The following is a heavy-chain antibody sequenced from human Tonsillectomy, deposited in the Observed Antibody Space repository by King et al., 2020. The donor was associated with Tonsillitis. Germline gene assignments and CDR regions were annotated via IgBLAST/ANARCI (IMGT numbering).Heavy chain of an antibody. J-gene: IGHJ4*02. CDR1: GFTFSSYA. D-gene: IGHD6-13*01. CDR2: LSGSGGST. CDR3: AKCSSSSGSLSEFAY. V-gene: IGHV3-23*04. Sequence: VQLVESGGGLVQPGGSLRLSCAASGFTFSSYAMNWVRQAPGKGLEWVSSLSGSGGSTYYADSVKGRFTISGDNSKNTLYLQMNSLRAEDTAVYYCAKCSSSSGSLSEFAYWGQGTLVTVSS.